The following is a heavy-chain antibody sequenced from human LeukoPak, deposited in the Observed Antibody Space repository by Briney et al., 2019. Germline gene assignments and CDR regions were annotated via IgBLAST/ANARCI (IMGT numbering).Heavy chain of an antibody. CDR2: ISYDGSNK. Sequence: GGSLRLSCAASGFTFGSYAMHWVRQAPGKGLEWVAVISYDGSNKYYADSVKGRFTISRDNSKNTLYLQMNSLRAEDTAVYYCARDGWYDSSGYYVGYYFDYWGQGTLVTVSS. CDR3: ARDGWYDSSGYYVGYYFDY. V-gene: IGHV3-30-3*01. D-gene: IGHD3-22*01. CDR1: GFTFGSYA. J-gene: IGHJ4*02.